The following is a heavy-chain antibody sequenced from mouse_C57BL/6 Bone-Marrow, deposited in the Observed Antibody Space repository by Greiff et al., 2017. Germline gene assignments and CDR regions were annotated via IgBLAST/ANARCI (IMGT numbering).Heavy chain of an antibody. CDR2: IVPSDSCT. J-gene: IGHJ2*01. D-gene: IGHD2-5*01. CDR1: GYTFTSYW. V-gene: IGHV1-69*01. Sequence: QVQLQQPGAELVMPWASVTLSCKASGYTFTSYWMRWVKQRPGQGLEWIGEIVPSDSCTNYNQKLKGTTTLTVDTSSNTASLQLSTLTTEDSAVYYGARARSYYSNYDFDVWGKGTTLTVSS. CDR3: ARARSYYSNYDFDV.